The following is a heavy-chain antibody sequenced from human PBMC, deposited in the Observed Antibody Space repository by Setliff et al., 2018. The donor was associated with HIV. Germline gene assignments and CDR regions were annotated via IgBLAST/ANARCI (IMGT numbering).Heavy chain of an antibody. CDR1: GFTFGDYA. CDR2: ISYDGSYK. D-gene: IGHD1-7*01. J-gene: IGHJ4*02. V-gene: IGHV3-30*04. Sequence: GGSLRLSCAASGFTFGDYAIHWVRQAPGKGLEWVAVISYDGSYKNYAESVKGRFTISRDNSKNTLYLQMNTLRAEDTAVYYCAREGITGTTLHPYWGQGTLVTV. CDR3: AREGITGTTLHPY.